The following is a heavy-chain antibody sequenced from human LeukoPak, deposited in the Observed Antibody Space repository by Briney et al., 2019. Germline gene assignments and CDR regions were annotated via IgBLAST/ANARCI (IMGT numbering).Heavy chain of an antibody. V-gene: IGHV3-20*04. Sequence: PGGSLRLSCAASGFTFDDYGMNWVRQAPGKGLERVSGITWTGGSTGYADSVKGRFTVSRDNAKNSLYLQMNSLSAEDTALYYCARDFSSSGYYQGYFQYCGQGTLVIVSS. D-gene: IGHD3-22*01. J-gene: IGHJ1*01. CDR1: GFTFDDYG. CDR2: ITWTGGST. CDR3: ARDFSSSGYYQGYFQY.